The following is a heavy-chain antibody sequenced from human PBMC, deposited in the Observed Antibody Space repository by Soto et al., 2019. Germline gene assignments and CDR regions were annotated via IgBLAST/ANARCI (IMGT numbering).Heavy chain of an antibody. D-gene: IGHD3-22*01. CDR1: GGTFSSYS. CDR3: ARDFDSSGLDAFDI. Sequence: SVKVSCKASGGTFSSYSISWVREAPGQGLEWMGGIIPIFGTANYAQKFQGRVTITADESTSTAYMELSSLRSEDTAVYYCARDFDSSGLDAFDIWGQGTMVTVSS. V-gene: IGHV1-69*13. J-gene: IGHJ3*02. CDR2: IIPIFGTA.